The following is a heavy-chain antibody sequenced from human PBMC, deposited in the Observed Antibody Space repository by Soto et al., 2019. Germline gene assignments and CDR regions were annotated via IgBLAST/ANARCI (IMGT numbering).Heavy chain of an antibody. CDR3: VRDIR. J-gene: IGHJ4*02. CDR1: GFTFNNFW. CDR2: INSDGTTT. V-gene: IGHV3-74*01. Sequence: EVQLVESGGGLVQPGGSLRLSCAASGFTFNNFWMYWVRQTPEKGLVWVSGINSDGTTTIYADSVKGRFTISRDNAKNTLYLKMNSLTVADTAMYYCVRDIRWGQGTLVTVS.